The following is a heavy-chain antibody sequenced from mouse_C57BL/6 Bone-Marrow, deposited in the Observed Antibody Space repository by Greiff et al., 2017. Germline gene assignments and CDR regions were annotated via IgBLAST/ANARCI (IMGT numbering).Heavy chain of an antibody. J-gene: IGHJ3*01. CDR2: IHPTSGST. V-gene: IGHV1-64*01. Sequence: VKLQQPGAEMVKPGASVKLSCKASGYTFTSYWMHWVKQRPGQGLEWIGMIHPTSGSTNYNEKFKSKATLTVDKSSSTAYMQLSSLTSEDSAVYYCAREGYYGSSRTFAYWGQGALVTVAA. D-gene: IGHD1-1*01. CDR3: AREGYYGSSRTFAY. CDR1: GYTFTSYW.